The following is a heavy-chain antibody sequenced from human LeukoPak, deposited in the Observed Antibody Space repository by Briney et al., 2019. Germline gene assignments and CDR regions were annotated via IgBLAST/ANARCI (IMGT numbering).Heavy chain of an antibody. CDR1: GYSISSGYY. V-gene: IGHV4-38-2*02. CDR3: ARDREETGTREEGNFDY. J-gene: IGHJ4*02. CDR2: IYKSGRH. Sequence: SETLSLTCTVSGYSISSGYYWGLVRPPPGEGLEGIGSIYKSGRHYYNPSLKSRVTISVDTSKNQFSLKLSSVTAADTAVYYCARDREETGTREEGNFDYWGQGTLVTVSS. D-gene: IGHD1-7*01.